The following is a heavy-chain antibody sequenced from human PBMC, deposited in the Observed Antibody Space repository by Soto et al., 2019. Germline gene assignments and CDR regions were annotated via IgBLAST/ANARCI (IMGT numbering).Heavy chain of an antibody. V-gene: IGHV3-23*01. CDR3: AKARCSSATCYVPDY. CDR2: ISGSGGSP. Sequence: EVQLLQSGEGLVQPGESLRLSCAASGFIFSSYTMSWVRQAPGKGLEWVSVISGSGGSPYHADSVQGRFTISRDNPKNTLYLQMNSLRAEDTAIYYCAKARCSSATCYVPDYWGQGTLVTVSS. J-gene: IGHJ4*02. D-gene: IGHD2-2*01. CDR1: GFIFSSYT.